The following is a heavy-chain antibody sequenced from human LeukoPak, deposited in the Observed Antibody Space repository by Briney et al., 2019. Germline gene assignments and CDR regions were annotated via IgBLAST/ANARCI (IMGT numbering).Heavy chain of an antibody. V-gene: IGHV4-31*03. J-gene: IGHJ6*02. Sequence: SETLSLTCTVSGDSISTGGYYWAWIRQHRERGLEWIGYIYYSGSTYYNPSLKSRVTISVDTSKNQFSLKLSSVTAADTAVYYCARAFAPVTIFGVVTSYYYGMDVWGQGTTVTVSS. CDR3: ARAFAPVTIFGVVTSYYYGMDV. CDR2: IYYSGST. D-gene: IGHD3-3*01. CDR1: GDSISTGGYY.